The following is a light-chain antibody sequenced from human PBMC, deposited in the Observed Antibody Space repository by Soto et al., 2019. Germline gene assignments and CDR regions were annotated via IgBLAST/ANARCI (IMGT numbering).Light chain of an antibody. J-gene: IGKJ4*01. CDR3: QQYNQWPLT. CDR2: DAS. Sequence: EIVMTQSPATLSVSPGERATLSCRARQSVSSYLAWYQQKPGQSPRLLIYDASTRATGIPARFSGSGSGTEFTLTISSLQSEDFAVYYCQQYNQWPLTFGGGTKVDIK. CDR1: QSVSSY. V-gene: IGKV3-15*01.